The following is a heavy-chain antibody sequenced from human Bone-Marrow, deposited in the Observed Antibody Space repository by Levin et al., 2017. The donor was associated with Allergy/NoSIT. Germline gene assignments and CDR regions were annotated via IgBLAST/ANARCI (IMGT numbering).Heavy chain of an antibody. CDR3: ARTHDYDDNSYYYYGMDV. CDR1: GSSIRSSYY. Sequence: SETLSLTCGVSGSSIRSSYYWGWIRQPPGKGLEWIGSIYHSGGTYYNPSLTSRVTISVDMSRNQFFLKLSSVTAADTAVYYCARTHDYDDNSYYYYGMDVWGQGTTVTVSS. D-gene: IGHD4-23*01. J-gene: IGHJ6*02. V-gene: IGHV4-38-2*01. CDR2: IYHSGGT.